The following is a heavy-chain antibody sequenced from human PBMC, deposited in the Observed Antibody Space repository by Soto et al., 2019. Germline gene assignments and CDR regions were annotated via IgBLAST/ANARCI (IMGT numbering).Heavy chain of an antibody. CDR2: IWYDGSNK. CDR1: GFTFSSYG. CDR3: AREGKEIVATIRPYYFDY. V-gene: IGHV3-33*01. D-gene: IGHD5-12*01. Sequence: QVQLVESGGGVVQPGRSLRLSCAASGFTFSSYGMHWVRQAPGKGLEWVAVIWYDGSNKYYADSVKGRFTISRDNSKNTLYLHMNSLRAEDTAVYYCAREGKEIVATIRPYYFDYWGQGTLVTVSS. J-gene: IGHJ4*02.